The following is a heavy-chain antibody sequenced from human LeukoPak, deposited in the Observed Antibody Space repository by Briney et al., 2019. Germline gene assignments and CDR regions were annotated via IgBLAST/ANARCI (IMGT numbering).Heavy chain of an antibody. CDR1: GFKFNLYA. D-gene: IGHD1-14*01. J-gene: IGHJ3*01. CDR2: IDDPTTV. CDR3: AKDAISGNARYDSFDV. Sequence: GGSLRLSCATSGFKFNLYAMTWVRQALGKGLEWVSTIDDPTTVYYADSVRGRLTISRDNSKSTLFLQLNSLRSDDTALYFCAKDAISGNARYDSFDVWGQGTMVIVSS. V-gene: IGHV3-23*01.